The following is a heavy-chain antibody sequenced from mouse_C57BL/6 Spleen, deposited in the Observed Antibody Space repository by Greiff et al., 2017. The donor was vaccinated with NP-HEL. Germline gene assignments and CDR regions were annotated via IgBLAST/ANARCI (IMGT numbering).Heavy chain of an antibody. J-gene: IGHJ2*01. D-gene: IGHD2-2*01. CDR3: ARWGYAYFDY. CDR1: GYTFTDYY. CDR2: INPNNGGT. Sequence: EVQLQQSGPELVKPGASVKISCKASGYTFTDYYMNWVKQSHGKSLEWIGDINPNNGGTSYNQKFKGKATLTVDKSSSTAYMELRSLTSEDSAVYYCARWGYAYFDYWGQGTTLTVSS. V-gene: IGHV1-26*01.